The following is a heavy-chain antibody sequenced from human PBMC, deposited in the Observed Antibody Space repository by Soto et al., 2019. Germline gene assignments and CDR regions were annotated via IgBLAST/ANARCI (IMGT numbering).Heavy chain of an antibody. CDR2: ISYDGSNK. V-gene: IGHV3-30-3*01. CDR1: GSTFSSYA. J-gene: IGHJ4*02. Sequence: QVQLVESGGGVVQPGRSLRLSCAASGSTFSSYAMHWVRQAPGKGLEWVAVISYDGSNKYYADSVKGRFTISRDNSKNTLYLQMNSLRAEDTAVYYCARLMSPFDYWGQGTLVTVSS. CDR3: ARLMSPFDY.